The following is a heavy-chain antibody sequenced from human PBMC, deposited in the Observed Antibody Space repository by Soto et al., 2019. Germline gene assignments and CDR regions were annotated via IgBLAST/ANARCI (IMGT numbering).Heavy chain of an antibody. V-gene: IGHV3-30-3*01. CDR2: ISYDGSNK. J-gene: IGHJ4*02. D-gene: IGHD3-22*01. Sequence: HPGGSLRLSCAASGFTFSSYAMHWVRQAPGKGLEWVAVISYDGSNKYYADSVKGRFTISRDNSKNTLYLQMNSLRAEDTAVYYCAREGYYDSSGLIDYWGQGTLVTVSS. CDR3: AREGYYDSSGLIDY. CDR1: GFTFSSYA.